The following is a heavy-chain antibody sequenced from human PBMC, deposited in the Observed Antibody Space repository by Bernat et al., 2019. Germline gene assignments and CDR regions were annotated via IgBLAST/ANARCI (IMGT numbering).Heavy chain of an antibody. CDR3: AREAFCSGGMCLGADAFDI. CDR2: ISHDGRGT. D-gene: IGHD2-15*01. J-gene: IGHJ3*02. Sequence: EEQLVESGGDLVQSGGSLRLSCTASGFTFSNYWMSWVRQAPGKGLVWVSRISHDGRGTTHADSVEGRFTISRDNAKKTLYLQMNNLRAEDTAVYYCAREAFCSGGMCLGADAFDIWGQGTMVTVSS. V-gene: IGHV3-74*01. CDR1: GFTFSNYW.